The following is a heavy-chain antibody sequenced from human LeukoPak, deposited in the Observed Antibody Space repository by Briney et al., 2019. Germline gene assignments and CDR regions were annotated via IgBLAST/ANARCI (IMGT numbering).Heavy chain of an antibody. CDR3: ASYCSSTSCSQQDKVFPAIGSGFDY. CDR2: IYYSGST. CDR1: GRSISSGGYY. D-gene: IGHD2-2*01. Sequence: SETLSLTCTVTGRSISSGGYYLSWIRQHPGKGLEWIGYIYYSGSTYYNPSLKSRVTISVDTSKNQFSLKLSSVTAADTAVYYCASYCSSTSCSQQDKVFPAIGSGFDYWGQGTLVTVSS. V-gene: IGHV4-31*03. J-gene: IGHJ4*02.